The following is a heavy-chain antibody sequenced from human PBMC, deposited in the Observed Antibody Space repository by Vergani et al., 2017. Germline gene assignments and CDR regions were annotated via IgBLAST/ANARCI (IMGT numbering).Heavy chain of an antibody. CDR1: GYSISSGYY. V-gene: IGHV4-61*01. D-gene: IGHD1-7*01. CDR3: ARAPWNYGYYYYYYMDV. CDR2: IYYSGST. Sequence: QVQLQESGPGLVKPSETLSLTCAVSGYSISSGYYWGWIRQPPGKGLEWIGYIYYSGSTNYNPSLKSRVTISVDTSKNQFSLKLSSVTAADTAVYYCARAPWNYGYYYYYYMDVWGKGTTVTVSS. J-gene: IGHJ6*03.